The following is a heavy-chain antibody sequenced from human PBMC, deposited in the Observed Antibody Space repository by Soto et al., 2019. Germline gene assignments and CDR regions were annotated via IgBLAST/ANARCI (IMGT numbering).Heavy chain of an antibody. Sequence: PSETLSLTCIVSGGSIKSYYWGWIRQPPGKGLEWLGYIYYSGSADYNPSLKSRATISVDTSKKQFSLNLSSVTAADAAVYYCARVNYRNAFDIWGQGTMVPVSS. CDR2: IYYSGSA. CDR3: ARVNYRNAFDI. J-gene: IGHJ3*02. V-gene: IGHV4-59*01. D-gene: IGHD1-7*01. CDR1: GGSIKSYY.